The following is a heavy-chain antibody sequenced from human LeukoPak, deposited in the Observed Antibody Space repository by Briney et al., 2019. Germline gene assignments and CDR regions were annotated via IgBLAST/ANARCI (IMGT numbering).Heavy chain of an antibody. CDR3: AKGGGGRLIYYYYMDV. D-gene: IGHD3-16*01. CDR2: ITWNSDSI. J-gene: IGHJ6*03. V-gene: IGHV3-9*03. Sequence: GGSLRLSRAASGFTFSSYEMNWVRQAPGKGLEWVSGITWNSDSIDYADSVKGRFTISRDNAKNSLYLQMNSLRAEDMALYYCAKGGGGRLIYYYYMDVWGKGTTVTVSS. CDR1: GFTFSSYE.